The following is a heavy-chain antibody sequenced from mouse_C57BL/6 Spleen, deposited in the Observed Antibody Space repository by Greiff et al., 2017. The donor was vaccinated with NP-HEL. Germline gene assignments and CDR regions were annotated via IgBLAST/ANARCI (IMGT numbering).Heavy chain of an antibody. CDR1: GYTFTSYW. CDR2: IDPSDSYT. CDR3: ARLGLGRDYAMDD. D-gene: IGHD4-1*01. J-gene: IGHJ4*01. V-gene: IGHV1-50*01. Sequence: QVQLQQPGAELVKPGASVKLSCKASGYTFTSYWMQWVKQRPGQGLEWIGEIDPSDSYTNYNQKFKGKATLTVDTSSSTAYMQLSSLTSEDSAVYYCARLGLGRDYAMDDWGQGTSVTVSS.